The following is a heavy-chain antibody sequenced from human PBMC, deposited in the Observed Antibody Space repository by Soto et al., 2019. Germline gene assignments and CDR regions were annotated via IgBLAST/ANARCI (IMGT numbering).Heavy chain of an antibody. Sequence: SETLSLTCTVSGGSISSSSYYWGWIRQPPGKGLEWIGSIYYSGSTYYNPSLKSRVTISVDTSKNQFSLKLSSVTAADTAVYYCARHEDDSSGYFHLYNWFDPWGQGTLVTVS. V-gene: IGHV4-39*01. D-gene: IGHD3-22*01. J-gene: IGHJ5*02. CDR2: IYYSGST. CDR1: GGSISSSSYY. CDR3: ARHEDDSSGYFHLYNWFDP.